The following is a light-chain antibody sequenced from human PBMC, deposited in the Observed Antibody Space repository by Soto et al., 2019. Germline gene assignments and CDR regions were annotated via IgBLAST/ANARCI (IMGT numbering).Light chain of an antibody. CDR2: DSS. Sequence: EIVLTQSPATLSLSPGERATLSCRASQSVSSYLAWYQQKPGQSPRLLIYDSSNRATGIPARFSGSGSETDFTLSISRLEPEDFAVYYCQQRSNWLWTVGQGTKVEIK. V-gene: IGKV3-11*01. J-gene: IGKJ1*01. CDR3: QQRSNWLWT. CDR1: QSVSSY.